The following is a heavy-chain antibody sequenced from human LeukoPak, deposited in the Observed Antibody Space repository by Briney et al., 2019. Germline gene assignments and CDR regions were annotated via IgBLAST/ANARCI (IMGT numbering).Heavy chain of an antibody. Sequence: GGSLRLSCAASGFTVSSNYMSWVRQAPGKGLEWVSVIYSGGSTYYADSVKGRFTISRDNSKNTLYLQMNSLRAEDTAVYYCARSVAARHFDYWGQGTLVTVPS. CDR2: IYSGGST. CDR1: GFTVSSNY. CDR3: ARSVAARHFDY. V-gene: IGHV3-53*01. J-gene: IGHJ4*02. D-gene: IGHD6-6*01.